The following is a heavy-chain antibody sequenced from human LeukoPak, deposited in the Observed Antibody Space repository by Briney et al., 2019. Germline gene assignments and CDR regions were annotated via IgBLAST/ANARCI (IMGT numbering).Heavy chain of an antibody. J-gene: IGHJ4*02. V-gene: IGHV3-23*01. CDR1: GFTFSSSA. CDR3: AKDKWDIVVVVAATGLDY. D-gene: IGHD2-15*01. Sequence: GGSLRLSCAASGFTFSSSAMSWVRQAPGKGLAWVSSITDSGDGEYYADSVKGRFTISRDDSKNTLYLQMNSLRAEDTAVYYCAKDKWDIVVVVAATGLDYWGQGTLVTVSS. CDR2: ITDSGDGE.